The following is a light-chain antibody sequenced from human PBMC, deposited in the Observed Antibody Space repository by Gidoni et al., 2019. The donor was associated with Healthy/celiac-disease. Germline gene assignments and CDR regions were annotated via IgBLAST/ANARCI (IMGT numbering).Light chain of an antibody. CDR2: GSS. CDR1: QSVRSN. CDR3: QQYNNWPPVS. Sequence: ELVMTQSPATLSVSPGERATLSCRASQSVRSNLAWYQQKPGQAPRLLIYGSSTRATGIPARFSGSGSGTEFTLTISSLQSEDFAVYYCQQYNNWPPVSFXQXTKLEIK. V-gene: IGKV3-15*01. J-gene: IGKJ2*03.